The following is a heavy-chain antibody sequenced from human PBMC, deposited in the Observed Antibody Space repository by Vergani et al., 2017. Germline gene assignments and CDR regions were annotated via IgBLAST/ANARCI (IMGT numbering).Heavy chain of an antibody. D-gene: IGHD4-17*01. CDR3: AKDGGYGDSYFDL. Sequence: QVQLVESGGGVVQPGRSLRLSCASSGFTFSTYGMHWVRQAPGKGLEWVAVISYDGSNKYYADSVKGRFIISRDNSKNTLYVQMNSLRAEDTAVYYCAKDGGYGDSYFDLWGRGTLVTVSS. J-gene: IGHJ2*01. CDR2: ISYDGSNK. V-gene: IGHV3-30*18. CDR1: GFTFSTYG.